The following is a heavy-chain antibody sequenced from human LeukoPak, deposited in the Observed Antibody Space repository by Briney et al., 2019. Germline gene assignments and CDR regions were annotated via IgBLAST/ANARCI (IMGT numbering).Heavy chain of an antibody. V-gene: IGHV7-4-1*02. J-gene: IGHJ4*02. CDR1: GYTFTTYG. CDR2: INTNTGNP. CDR3: ARALDSSGYYYYFDY. Sequence: ASVKVSCKASGYTFTTYGLSWVRQAPGQGLEWMGWINTNTGNPTYAQGFTGRFVFSLDTSVSTAYLQISSLKAEDTAVYYCARALDSSGYYYYFDYWGQGTLVTVSS. D-gene: IGHD3-22*01.